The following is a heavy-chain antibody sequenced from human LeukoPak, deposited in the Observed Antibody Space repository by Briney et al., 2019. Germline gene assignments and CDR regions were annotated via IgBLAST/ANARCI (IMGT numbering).Heavy chain of an antibody. CDR2: IIPIFGIA. J-gene: IGHJ6*04. CDR1: GGTFSSYA. D-gene: IGHD3-10*01. Sequence: SVKVSCKASGGTFSSYAISWVRQAPGQGLEWMERIIPIFGIANYAQKFQGRVTITADKSTSTAYMELSSLRSEDTAVYYCARRNYYGSGTPCGMDVWGKGTTVTVSS. CDR3: ARRNYYGSGTPCGMDV. V-gene: IGHV1-69*04.